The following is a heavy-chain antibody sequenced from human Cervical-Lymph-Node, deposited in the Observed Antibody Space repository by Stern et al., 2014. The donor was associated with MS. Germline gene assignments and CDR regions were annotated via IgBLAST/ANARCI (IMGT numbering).Heavy chain of an antibody. CDR2: ISSYNGNT. Sequence: QVQLVQSGPEVRQPGASVRVSCKASGYTFTTPNYGIAWVREAPGRGLEWIGWISSYNGNTVYAQKLQYRVTMTTDTSTSTAYMELRSLRSDDTAFYYCARERLRDFNDYHFDSWGQGTLVTVSS. J-gene: IGHJ4*02. V-gene: IGHV1-18*01. D-gene: IGHD4-11*01. CDR3: ARERLRDFNDYHFDS. CDR1: GYTFTTPNYG.